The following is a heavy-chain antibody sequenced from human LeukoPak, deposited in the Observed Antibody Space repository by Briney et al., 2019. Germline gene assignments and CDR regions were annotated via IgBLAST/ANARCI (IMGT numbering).Heavy chain of an antibody. J-gene: IGHJ3*02. V-gene: IGHV3-21*01. Sequence: PGGSLRLSCAASGFTFSSYSMNWVRQAPGKGLEWVSSISSSSSYIYYADSVKGRFTISRDNAKNSLYLQMNSLRAEDTAVYYCARGKKEYYYDSSGKKSLGDAFDIWGQGTMVTVSS. CDR1: GFTFSSYS. D-gene: IGHD3-22*01. CDR2: ISSSSSYI. CDR3: ARGKKEYYYDSSGKKSLGDAFDI.